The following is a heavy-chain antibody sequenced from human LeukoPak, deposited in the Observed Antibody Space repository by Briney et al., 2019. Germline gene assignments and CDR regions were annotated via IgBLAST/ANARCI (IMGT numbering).Heavy chain of an antibody. Sequence: PSETLSLTCTVSGGSISSGDYYWSWIRQPPGKGLEWIGYIYYSGSTNYNPSLKSRVTMSVDMSKNQLFLKLSSVTAADTAVYYCANSMTTVTLGAFDIWGQGTMVTVSS. CDR2: IYYSGST. V-gene: IGHV4-61*08. J-gene: IGHJ3*02. CDR3: ANSMTTVTLGAFDI. D-gene: IGHD4-17*01. CDR1: GGSISSGDYY.